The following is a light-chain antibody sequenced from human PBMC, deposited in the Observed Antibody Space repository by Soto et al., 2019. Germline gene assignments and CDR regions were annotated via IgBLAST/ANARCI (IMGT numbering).Light chain of an antibody. CDR2: GNS. CDR3: QSYDSSLSALYV. V-gene: IGLV1-40*01. J-gene: IGLJ1*01. CDR1: SSNIGAGYD. Sequence: QSALTQPPSVSVAPGQRVTISCTGSSSNIGAGYDVHWYQQLPGTAPKLLIYGNSNRPSGVPDRFSGSKSGTSASLAITGLQAEDEADYYCQSYDSSLSALYVFGTGTKVTVL.